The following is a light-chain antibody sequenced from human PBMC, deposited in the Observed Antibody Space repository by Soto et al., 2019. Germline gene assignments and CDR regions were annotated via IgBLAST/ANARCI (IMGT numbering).Light chain of an antibody. CDR1: SSDVGGYNA. Sequence: QSALTQPASVSGSPGQSITISCSGSSSDVGGYNAVSLYQQHPGKVPKLVIYGVSDRPSGISSRFSASKSGNTASLTISGLQAEDEADYYCSSYASGGSYVFGTGTKVTVL. V-gene: IGLV2-14*03. J-gene: IGLJ1*01. CDR2: GVS. CDR3: SSYASGGSYV.